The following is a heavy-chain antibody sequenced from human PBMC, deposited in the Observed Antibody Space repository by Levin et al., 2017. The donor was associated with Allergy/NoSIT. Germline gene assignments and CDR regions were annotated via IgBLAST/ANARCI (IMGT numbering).Heavy chain of an antibody. Sequence: PSQTLSLTCAVSGGSISSGNWWSWVCQPPGKGLQWIGEILHTGSTNYNPSLKSRVTISVDKSKNQFSLKVNSVTAADTAVYYCGTEVVRRVSSWGQGTLVSVSS. D-gene: IGHD3-10*01. CDR3: GTEVVRRVSS. V-gene: IGHV4-4*02. CDR2: ILHTGST. J-gene: IGHJ5*02. CDR1: GGSISSGNW.